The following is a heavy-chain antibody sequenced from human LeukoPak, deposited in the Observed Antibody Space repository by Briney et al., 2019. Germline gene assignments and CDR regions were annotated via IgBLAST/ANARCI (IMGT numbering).Heavy chain of an antibody. CDR3: ASRRIVVATFDY. D-gene: IGHD3-22*01. V-gene: IGHV4-4*02. CDR1: GGSISSSNW. CDR2: INHSGST. Sequence: PSGTLSLTCAVSGGSISSSNWWSWVRQPPGKGLEWIGEINHSGSTNYNPSLKSRVTISVDTSKNQFSLKLSSVTAADTAVYYCASRRIVVATFDYWGQGTLVTVSS. J-gene: IGHJ4*02.